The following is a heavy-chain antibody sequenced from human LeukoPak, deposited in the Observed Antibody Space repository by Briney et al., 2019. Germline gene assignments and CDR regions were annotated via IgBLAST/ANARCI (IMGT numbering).Heavy chain of an antibody. CDR2: ISGSGDST. D-gene: IGHD3-3*01. CDR3: AKEYYDFWSGYLGGWFDP. Sequence: PGGSLRLSCEASGFVFSSLWMHWVRQGPGKGLMWVSAISGSGDSTYYADSVKGRFTISRDNSKNTLYLQMNSLRAEDTAVYYCAKEYYDFWSGYLGGWFDPWGQGTLVTVSS. J-gene: IGHJ5*02. CDR1: GFVFSSLW. V-gene: IGHV3-23*01.